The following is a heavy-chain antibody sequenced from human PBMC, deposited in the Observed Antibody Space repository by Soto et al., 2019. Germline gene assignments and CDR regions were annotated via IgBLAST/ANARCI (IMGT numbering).Heavy chain of an antibody. D-gene: IGHD6-13*01. CDR1: GFTFSNYA. CDR2: ISDSGGNT. V-gene: IGHV3-23*01. CDR3: ANRRPYSSSWAQFDY. J-gene: IGHJ4*02. Sequence: EVQLLESGGGLVQPGGSLRLSCAGSGFTFSNYAMSWVRQAPGKGLEWVSTISDSGGNTDYTDSVKGRFTVSRDNSRNTLYLQMNSLRADDTAVYYCANRRPYSSSWAQFDYWGQGALVTVSS.